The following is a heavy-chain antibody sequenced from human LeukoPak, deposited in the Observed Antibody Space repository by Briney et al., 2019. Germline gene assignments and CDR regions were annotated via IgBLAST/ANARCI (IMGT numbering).Heavy chain of an antibody. D-gene: IGHD6-19*01. J-gene: IGHJ6*02. CDR1: GFTFSSYA. CDR2: ITNNDTTI. Sequence: GGSLRLSCAASGFTFSSYAMNWVRQAPGKGLGWVSYITNNDTTIYYADSVKGRFTISRDNAENSLYLQMNSLRAEDTAIYYCARDQWLAYYYHGMDVWGQGTTVTVSS. CDR3: ARDQWLAYYYHGMDV. V-gene: IGHV3-48*03.